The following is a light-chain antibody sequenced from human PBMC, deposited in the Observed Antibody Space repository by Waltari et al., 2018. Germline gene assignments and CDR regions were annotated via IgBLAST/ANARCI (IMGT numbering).Light chain of an antibody. CDR2: AAS. V-gene: IGKV1-6*02. J-gene: IGKJ2*01. Sequence: IQMTQSPSALSASVGDTVTLSCRASQNIYYNLAWYQQKPGKDPELLIYAASSLQSGFPSRFICSGSGTEFTLTISTLQPEDSAIYFGQHYYDNPLIFGQGTKVEI. CDR1: QNIYYN. CDR3: QHYYDNPLI.